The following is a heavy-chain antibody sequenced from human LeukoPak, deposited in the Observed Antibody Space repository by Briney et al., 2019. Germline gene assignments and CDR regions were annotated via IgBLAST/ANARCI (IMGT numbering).Heavy chain of an antibody. Sequence: GGSLRLSCAASGFTFSNYAMSWVRQAPGKGLEWVSAVSGSGGSTYYADSVKGRFTIFRDNSKNRPYLQMTSIRAEDPAVYYCAKGPRGGVVVTALYFDSWGQGTLVTASS. CDR1: GFTFSNYA. D-gene: IGHD2-21*02. CDR2: VSGSGGST. CDR3: AKGPRGGVVVTALYFDS. V-gene: IGHV3-23*01. J-gene: IGHJ4*02.